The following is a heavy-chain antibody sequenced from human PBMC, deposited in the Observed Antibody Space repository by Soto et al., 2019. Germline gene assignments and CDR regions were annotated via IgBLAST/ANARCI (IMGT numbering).Heavy chain of an antibody. CDR3: ARSPYDILTGYSEYNWFDP. CDR2: ISAYNGNT. Sequence: QVQLVQSGAEVKKPGASVKVSCKASGYTFTSYGISWVRQAPGQGLEWMGWISAYNGNTNYAQKXXGRVTMTTDTXXSXAXXELRSLRSDDTAVYYCARSPYDILTGYSEYNWFDPWGQGTLVTVSS. J-gene: IGHJ5*02. D-gene: IGHD3-9*01. CDR1: GYTFTSYG. V-gene: IGHV1-18*01.